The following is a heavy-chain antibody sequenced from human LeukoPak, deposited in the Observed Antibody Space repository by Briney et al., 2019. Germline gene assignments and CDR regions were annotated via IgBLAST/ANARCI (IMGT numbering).Heavy chain of an antibody. CDR3: ARDFRGTTVAYY. CDR2: IKHDGSEE. J-gene: IGHJ4*02. Sequence: PGGSLRLSCAASGFTFSSYWMSWFGQAPGKGLKGVANIKHDGSEEYYVDSVNGRFTISRDNAKNSLYLQMNSLRAEDTAVYYCARDFRGTTVAYYWGQGTLVTVSS. CDR1: GFTFSSYW. V-gene: IGHV3-7*01. D-gene: IGHD4-23*01.